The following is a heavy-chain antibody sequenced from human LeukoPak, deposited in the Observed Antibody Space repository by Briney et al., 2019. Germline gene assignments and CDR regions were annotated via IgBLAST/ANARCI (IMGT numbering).Heavy chain of an antibody. CDR3: ARDGGIGLDY. V-gene: IGHV3-33*01. Sequence: GGSLRLSCVASGYTFSSYGMHWVRQAPGKGLQWVAVIWYDESKKYYTDSVKGRFTISRDVSKNTLYLQMNSPRAEDTAMYYCARDGGIGLDYWGQGTLVTVSS. J-gene: IGHJ4*02. D-gene: IGHD2-21*01. CDR2: IWYDESKK. CDR1: GYTFSSYG.